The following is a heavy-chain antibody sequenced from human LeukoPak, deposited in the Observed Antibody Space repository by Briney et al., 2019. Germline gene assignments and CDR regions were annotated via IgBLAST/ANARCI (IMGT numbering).Heavy chain of an antibody. CDR1: GFTFSNYG. J-gene: IGHJ4*02. CDR3: AKDVLWFGEDSGHYFDY. D-gene: IGHD3-10*01. CDR2: IRYDGSNK. Sequence: PGGSLRLSCAASGFTFSNYGMHWVRQAPGKGLAWVAFIRYDGSNKYYADSVKGRFTISRDSSKNTLYLQMSSLRAEDTAVYYCAKDVLWFGEDSGHYFDYWGQGTLVTVSS. V-gene: IGHV3-30*02.